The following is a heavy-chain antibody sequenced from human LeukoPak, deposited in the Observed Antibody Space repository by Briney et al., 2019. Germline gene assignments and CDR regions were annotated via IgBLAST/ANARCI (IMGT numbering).Heavy chain of an antibody. J-gene: IGHJ4*02. CDR3: ARGLVAPMIYFDF. Sequence: GGTLRLSCAASGFTFSSYAMSWVRQAPGKGLEWVSGISGSGGSTYYADSVKGRFTISRDNSKNTLYLQMNSLRAEDTAVYYCARGLVAPMIYFDFWGQGTLVTVSS. CDR1: GFTFSSYA. D-gene: IGHD3-16*01. V-gene: IGHV3-23*01. CDR2: ISGSGGST.